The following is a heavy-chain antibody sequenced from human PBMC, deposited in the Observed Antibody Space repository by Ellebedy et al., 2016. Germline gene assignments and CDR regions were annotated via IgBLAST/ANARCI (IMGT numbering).Heavy chain of an antibody. CDR1: GYTFTSYA. J-gene: IGHJ6*02. Sequence: ASVKVSCKASGYTFTSYAMNWVRQAPGQGLEWMGWINTNTGNPTYAQGFTGRFVFSLDTSVSTAYLQISSLKAEDTAVYYCASQIAVAGTDYYGMDVWGQGTTVTVSS. CDR3: ASQIAVAGTDYYGMDV. D-gene: IGHD6-19*01. V-gene: IGHV7-4-1*02. CDR2: INTNTGNP.